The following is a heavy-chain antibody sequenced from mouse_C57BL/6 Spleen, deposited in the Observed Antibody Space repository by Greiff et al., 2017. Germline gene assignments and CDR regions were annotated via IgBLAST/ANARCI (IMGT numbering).Heavy chain of an antibody. Sequence: EVKVVESGEGLVKPGGSLKLSCAASGFTFSSYAMSWVRQTPEKRLEWVAYISSGGDYIYYADTVKGRFTISRDNARNTLYLQMSSLKSEDTAMYYCTRGGNYYDYDYFDYWGQGTTLTVSS. D-gene: IGHD2-4*01. CDR2: ISSGGDYI. CDR1: GFTFSSYA. V-gene: IGHV5-9-1*02. CDR3: TRGGNYYDYDYFDY. J-gene: IGHJ2*01.